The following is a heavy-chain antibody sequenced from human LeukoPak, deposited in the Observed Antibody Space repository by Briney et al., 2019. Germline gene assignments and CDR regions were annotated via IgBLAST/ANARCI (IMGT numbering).Heavy chain of an antibody. CDR3: ARDRLRQLVRGTPPVYY. V-gene: IGHV7-4-1*02. D-gene: IGHD6-13*01. CDR2: INTNTGNP. J-gene: IGHJ4*02. CDR1: GYTFTSYA. Sequence: GASVKVSCKASGYTFTSYAMNWVRQAPGQGLEWMGWINTNTGNPTYAQGFTGRFVFSLDTSVSTAYLQISSLKAEDTAVYYCARDRLRQLVRGTPPVYYWGQGTLVTVSS.